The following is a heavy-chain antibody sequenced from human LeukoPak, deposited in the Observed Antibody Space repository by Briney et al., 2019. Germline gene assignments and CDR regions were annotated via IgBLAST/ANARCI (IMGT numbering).Heavy chain of an antibody. D-gene: IGHD3-3*01. Sequence: ASVKVSCKASGGTFSSYAISWVRQAPGQGLEWMGRIIPILGIANYAQKFQGRVTITADKSTSTAYMELSSLRSEDTAVYYCAKVGGVDFWSGYSHDAFGIWGQGTMVTVSS. J-gene: IGHJ3*02. CDR2: IIPILGIA. CDR1: GGTFSSYA. CDR3: AKVGGVDFWSGYSHDAFGI. V-gene: IGHV1-69*04.